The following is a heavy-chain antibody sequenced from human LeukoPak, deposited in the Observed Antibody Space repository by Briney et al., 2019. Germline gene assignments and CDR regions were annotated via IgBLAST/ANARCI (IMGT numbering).Heavy chain of an antibody. CDR3: TCGYYSRGDY. CDR2: VYYSGST. Sequence: PSETLSLTCNVSGGSISSATYYWGWIRQPPGTGLEWIGSVYYSGSTYDNPSLKSRVTISLDTSKNQFSVKLNSVTAADTAIYYCTCGYYSRGDYWGQGTLVTVSS. V-gene: IGHV4-39*01. CDR1: GGSISSATYY. J-gene: IGHJ4*02. D-gene: IGHD3-22*01.